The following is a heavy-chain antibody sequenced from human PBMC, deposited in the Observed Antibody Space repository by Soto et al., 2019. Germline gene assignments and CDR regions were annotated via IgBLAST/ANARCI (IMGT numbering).Heavy chain of an antibody. CDR2: IYHSGNT. Sequence: QLQLQESGSGLVKPSQTLSLTCAVSGGSISSGGYSWSWIRQPPGKGLEWIGYIYHSGNTYYNPSPXSXFTISVARSKYQFSLKLSSVTAADTAVYYCARVPDRWGQGTLVTVSS. D-gene: IGHD2-2*01. CDR3: ARVPDR. CDR1: GGSISSGGYS. J-gene: IGHJ5*02. V-gene: IGHV4-30-2*01.